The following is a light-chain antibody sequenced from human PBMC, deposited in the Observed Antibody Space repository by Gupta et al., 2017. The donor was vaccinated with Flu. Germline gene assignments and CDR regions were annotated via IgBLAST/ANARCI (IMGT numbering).Light chain of an antibody. V-gene: IGKV1-5*03. J-gene: IGKJ1*01. CDR2: HAS. CDR3: QQYDSYPWT. CDR1: QSISTW. Sequence: DIQMTQSPSTLSASVGDRVTITCRASQSISTWLAWYQKKPGKAPKLLTYHASTLDSRVPSRFSGSGSGTEFTLTISSLQPDDLATYYCQQYDSYPWTFGQGTKVEIK.